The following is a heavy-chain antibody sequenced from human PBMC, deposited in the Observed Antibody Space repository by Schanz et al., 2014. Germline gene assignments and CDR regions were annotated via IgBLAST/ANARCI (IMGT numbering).Heavy chain of an antibody. D-gene: IGHD6-13*01. CDR2: IRSSSTPI. CDR1: GLIFSNYV. V-gene: IGHV3-23*01. CDR3: AKSQGSSFDS. Sequence: EVQLLESGGGLVQPGGSLKLSCAASGLIFSNYVMSWVRQAPGKGPEWVSYIRSSSTPIYYADSVKGRFTISRDNSKSTLYLQMSSLRAEDTAVYYCAKSQGSSFDSWGQGTLVTVSS. J-gene: IGHJ4*02.